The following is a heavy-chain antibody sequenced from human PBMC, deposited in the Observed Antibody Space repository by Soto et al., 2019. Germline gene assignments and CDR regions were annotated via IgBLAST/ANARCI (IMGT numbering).Heavy chain of an antibody. D-gene: IGHD3-16*01. V-gene: IGHV1-18*01. J-gene: IGHJ4*02. Sequence: QVQLVQSGAEVKKPGASVKVSCKASGYTFTNFGISWVRQAPGQGLEWMGWISAYNGNTNYAQNFQGRVTMTTDTPTSTAYMELGRLRSEDTAVYACAGGGTRIDSWGQEPLVTVPS. CDR2: ISAYNGNT. CDR1: GYTFTNFG. CDR3: AGGGTRIDS.